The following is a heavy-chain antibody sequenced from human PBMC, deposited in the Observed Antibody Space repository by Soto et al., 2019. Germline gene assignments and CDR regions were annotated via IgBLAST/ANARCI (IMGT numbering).Heavy chain of an antibody. CDR3: ARGTDDYWSGYYVDQ. CDR2: IRTKDNSYAT. J-gene: IGHJ4*02. CDR1: GFNFSGSA. D-gene: IGHD3-3*01. V-gene: IGHV3-73*02. Sequence: EVQLVESGGGLVQPGGSLKLSCAASGFNFSGSAIHWVRQASGKGLQWLGRIRTKDNSYATAYAASVKGRFSISRDDSKNTAYLQMNSLKTEDTAVYYCARGTDDYWSGYYVDQWGQGTLVTVSS.